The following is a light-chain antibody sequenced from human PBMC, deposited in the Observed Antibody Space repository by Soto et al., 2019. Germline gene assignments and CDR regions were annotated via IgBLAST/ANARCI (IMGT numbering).Light chain of an antibody. CDR3: KQYNNYSWG. Sequence: DIQMTQSPSTLSASVGDRVTITCRASQNINNWLAWYQQKPGKAPKLLISDASSLKSGVPSRFNGFGSGKKLTCTISSLQSDDFATYYCKQYNNYSWGFDQGTKVEFK. CDR1: QNINNW. J-gene: IGKJ1*01. V-gene: IGKV1-5*01. CDR2: DAS.